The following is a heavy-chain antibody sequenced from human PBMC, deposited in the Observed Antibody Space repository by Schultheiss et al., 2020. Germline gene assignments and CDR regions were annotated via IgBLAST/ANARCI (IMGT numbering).Heavy chain of an antibody. CDR2: ISSSGSTI. J-gene: IGHJ6*02. Sequence: GGSLRLSCAASGFTFSSYSMNWVRQAPGKGLEWVSYISSSGSTIYYADSVKGRFTISRDNAKNSLYLQMNSLRAEDTAVYYCARAAQFGTYYYYGMDVWGQGTTVTVSS. D-gene: IGHD1-1*01. CDR3: ARAAQFGTYYYYGMDV. V-gene: IGHV3-48*04. CDR1: GFTFSSYS.